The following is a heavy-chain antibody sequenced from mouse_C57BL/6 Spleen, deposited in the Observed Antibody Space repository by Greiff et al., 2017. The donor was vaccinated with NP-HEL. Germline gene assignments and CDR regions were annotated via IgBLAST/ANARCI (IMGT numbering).Heavy chain of an antibody. CDR1: GYTFTSYW. Sequence: QVQLQQPGAELVRPGSSVKLSCKASGYTFTSYWMHWVKQRPIQGLEWIGNIDPSDSETHYNQKFKNKATLTVAKSSSTAYMQLSSLTAEDSAVYYCARGARAFDDWGQGITLTVAS. J-gene: IGHJ2*01. CDR3: ARGARAFDD. D-gene: IGHD3-1*01. CDR2: IDPSDSET. V-gene: IGHV1-52*01.